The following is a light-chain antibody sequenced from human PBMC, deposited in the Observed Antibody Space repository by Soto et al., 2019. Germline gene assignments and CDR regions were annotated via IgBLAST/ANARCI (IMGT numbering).Light chain of an antibody. J-gene: IGKJ1*01. CDR3: QHYGTSLRT. V-gene: IGKV3D-20*01. CDR2: DSS. Sequence: EIVLTQSPATLSLSPGESATLSCGASQSVSSNSLAWYQQKPGLAPRLLIYDSSRRATGIPDRFSGSGSGKDFSLTSSILDPEDVAVYYWQHYGTSLRTFGQGTKVEFK. CDR1: QSVSSNS.